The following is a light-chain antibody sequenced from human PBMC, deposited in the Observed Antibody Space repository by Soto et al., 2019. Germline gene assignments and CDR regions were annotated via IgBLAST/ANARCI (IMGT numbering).Light chain of an antibody. V-gene: IGLV2-14*01. CDR3: SSYTTGNTRQIV. J-gene: IGLJ1*01. Sequence: QSALHQPASVAGSPGQSITISCTGTSSDVGGYNYVSWYQQHPGKAPKFMIYDVSNRPSGVSNRFSGSKSGNTASLTISGLQAEDEADYYCSSYTTGNTRQIVVGTGTKVTVL. CDR1: SSDVGGYNY. CDR2: DVS.